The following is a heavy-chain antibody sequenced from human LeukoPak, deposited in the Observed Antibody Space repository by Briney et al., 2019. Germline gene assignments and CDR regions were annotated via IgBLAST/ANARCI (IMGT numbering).Heavy chain of an antibody. V-gene: IGHV3-30*18. D-gene: IGHD3-22*01. CDR2: ISYDGSNK. CDR1: GFTFSSYG. J-gene: IGHJ1*01. Sequence: GGSLRLSCAASGFTFSSYGMHWVRQAPGKGLEWVAVISYDGSNKYYADSVRGRFTISRDNSKNTLYLQMNSLRAEDTAVYYCAKDRNYYDSSGYYYMGYFQHWGQGTLVTVSS. CDR3: AKDRNYYDSSGYYYMGYFQH.